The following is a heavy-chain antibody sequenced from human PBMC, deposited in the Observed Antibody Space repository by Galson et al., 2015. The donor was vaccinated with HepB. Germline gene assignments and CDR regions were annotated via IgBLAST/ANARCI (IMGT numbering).Heavy chain of an antibody. CDR3: AKFRETETPTAMVSDYFDY. V-gene: IGHV3-23*01. CDR2: IRGSGGST. J-gene: IGHJ4*02. Sequence: SLRLSCAASGFTFRSYAMSWVRQAPGKGLEWVSGIRGSGGSTYYADYVKGRFTISRDNSKNTLYLQITSLRAEDTAVYYCAKFRETETPTAMVSDYFDYWGQGTLVTVSS. D-gene: IGHD5-18*01. CDR1: GFTFRSYA.